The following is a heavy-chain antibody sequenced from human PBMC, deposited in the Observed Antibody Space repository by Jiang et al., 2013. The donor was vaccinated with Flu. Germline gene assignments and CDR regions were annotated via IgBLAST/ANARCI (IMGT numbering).Heavy chain of an antibody. CDR1: GFTFASYA. J-gene: IGHJ4*02. D-gene: IGHD3-16*01. CDR2: ISGGGDNT. Sequence: VQLVESGGGLVQPGGSLRLSCAASGFTFASYAMNWVRQAPGKGLEWVSAISGGGDNTYYADSVKGRFTISRDNSKNTLYLQMNSLRAEDTAVYFCAKEDRRYDYVWGSYDYWGQGTLVTVSS. CDR3: AKEDRRYDYVWGSYDY. V-gene: IGHV3-23*04.